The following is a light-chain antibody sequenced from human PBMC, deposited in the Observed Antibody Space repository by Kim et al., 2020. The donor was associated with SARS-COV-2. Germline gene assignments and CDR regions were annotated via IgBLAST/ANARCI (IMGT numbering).Light chain of an antibody. CDR3: QQYNNYPNT. Sequence: DIQMTQSPSTLSASVGDRVTITCRTSQSISSWLAWYEQKAGKAPKLLIYKASSLESGVPSRFSGSGSGTEFTLTISSLQPDDFATYYCQQYNNYPNTFGQGTKLEIK. J-gene: IGKJ2*01. CDR1: QSISSW. CDR2: KAS. V-gene: IGKV1-5*03.